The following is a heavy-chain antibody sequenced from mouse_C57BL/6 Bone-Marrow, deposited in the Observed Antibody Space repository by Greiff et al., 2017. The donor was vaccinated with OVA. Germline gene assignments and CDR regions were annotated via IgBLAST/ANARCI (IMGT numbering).Heavy chain of an antibody. J-gene: IGHJ2*01. CDR2: IYPRSGNT. CDR1: GYTFTSYG. CDR3: ARYEESYGSVFDY. D-gene: IGHD1-1*01. V-gene: IGHV1-81*01. Sequence: QVQLKESGAELARPGASVKLSCKASGYTFTSYGISWVKQRTGQGLEWIGEIYPRSGNTYYNEKFKGKATLTADKSSSTAYMELRSLTSEDSAVYFCARYEESYGSVFDYWGQGTTLTVSS.